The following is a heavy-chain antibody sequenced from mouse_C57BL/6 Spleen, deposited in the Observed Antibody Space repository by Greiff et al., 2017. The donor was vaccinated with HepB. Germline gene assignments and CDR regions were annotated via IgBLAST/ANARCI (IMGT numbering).Heavy chain of an antibody. J-gene: IGHJ3*01. CDR2: ISYDGSN. CDR1: GYSITSGYY. V-gene: IGHV3-6*01. D-gene: IGHD2-4*01. Sequence: EVQLQQSGPGLVKPSQSLSLTCSVTGYSITSGYYWNWIRQFPGNKLEWMGYISYDGSNNYNPSLKNRISITRDTSKTQFFLKLNSVTTEDTATYYCAREDYDYDEGFAYWGQGTLVTVSA. CDR3: AREDYDYDEGFAY.